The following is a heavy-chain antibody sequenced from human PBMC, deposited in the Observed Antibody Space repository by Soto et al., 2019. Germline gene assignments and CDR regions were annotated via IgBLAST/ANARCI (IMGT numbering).Heavy chain of an antibody. CDR2: VTPNSGNT. CDR1: GYTFPSYV. CDR3: ASGSYYDYGMDV. V-gene: IGHV1-8*01. J-gene: IGHJ6*04. Sequence: QVQLVQSGAEVKKPGAPVKVSCKASGYTFPSYVITWVRQATGQELEWMGWVTPNSGNTGHAHKFQGRVTMTRTTAISTAYMELSSLRSEDTAVYDCASGSYYDYGMDVWGEGSTVAVFS.